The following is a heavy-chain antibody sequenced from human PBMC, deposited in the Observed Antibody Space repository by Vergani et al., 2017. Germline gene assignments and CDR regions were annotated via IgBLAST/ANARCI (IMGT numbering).Heavy chain of an antibody. CDR3: ARDGVEDYSRFSERYYYYGMDV. CDR1: GFTFSSYE. V-gene: IGHV3-48*03. Sequence: EVQLVESGGGLVQPGGSLRLSCAASGFTFSSYEMNWVRQAPGKGLEWVSYISSSGSTLYYADSVKGRFTISRDNAKNSLYLQMNSLRAEDTAVYYCARDGVEDYSRFSERYYYYGMDVWGQGTTVTVSS. CDR2: ISSSGSTL. J-gene: IGHJ6*02. D-gene: IGHD4-11*01.